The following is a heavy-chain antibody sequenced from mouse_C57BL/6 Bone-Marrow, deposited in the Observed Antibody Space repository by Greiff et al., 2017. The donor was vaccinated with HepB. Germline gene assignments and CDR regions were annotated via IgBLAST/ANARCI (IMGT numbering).Heavy chain of an antibody. V-gene: IGHV1-84*01. CDR2: IYPGSGNT. D-gene: IGHD1-1*01. J-gene: IGHJ2*01. Sequence: QVHVKQSGPELVKPGASVKISCKASGYTFTDYYINWVKQRPGQGLEWIGWIYPGSGNTKYNEKFKGKATLTVDTSSSTAYMQLSSLTSEDSAVYFCARCRYGSSYDYWGQGTTLTVSS. CDR3: ARCRYGSSYDY. CDR1: GYTFTDYY.